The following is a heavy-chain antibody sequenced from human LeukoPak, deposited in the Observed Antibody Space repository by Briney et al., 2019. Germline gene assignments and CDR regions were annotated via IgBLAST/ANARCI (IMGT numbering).Heavy chain of an antibody. CDR1: GGSISSYY. CDR3: ARAYDYVWGSYRAGFDY. CDR2: IYYSGST. J-gene: IGHJ4*02. V-gene: IGHV4-59*08. D-gene: IGHD3-16*02. Sequence: SETLSLTCTVSGGSISSYYWSWIRQPPGKGLEWIGYIYYSGSTNYKPSLKSRVTISVDTSKNQFSLKLSSVTAADTAVYYCARAYDYVWGSYRAGFDYWGQGTLVTVSS.